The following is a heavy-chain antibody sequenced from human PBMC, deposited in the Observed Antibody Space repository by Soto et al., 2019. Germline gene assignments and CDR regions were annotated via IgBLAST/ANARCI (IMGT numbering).Heavy chain of an antibody. CDR3: ATKIFGTTYFNS. CDR2: IRGGGSPI. J-gene: IGHJ4*02. V-gene: IGHV3-48*03. D-gene: IGHD3-9*01. CDR1: GFSFSSHE. Sequence: PGGSLRLSCAAFGFSFSSHEMNWVRQAPGKGLEWISYIRGGGSPIFYADSVRGRFTISRDNAKSLLYLQMNSLRAEDTAIYYCATKIFGTTYFNSWGRGTLVTVYS.